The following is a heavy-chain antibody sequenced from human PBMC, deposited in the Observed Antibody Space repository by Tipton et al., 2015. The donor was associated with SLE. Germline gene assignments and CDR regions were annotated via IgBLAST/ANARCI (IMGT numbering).Heavy chain of an antibody. CDR3: ARSRLTAVRCFDY. V-gene: IGHV4-34*01. CDR1: GGSFSGYY. J-gene: IGHJ4*02. CDR2: INHSGST. Sequence: TLSLTCAVYGGSFSGYYWTWIRQSPGKGLEWIGEINHSGSTNYNPSLKSRVTIPIDTSKNQFSLKLSSVTAADTAVYYCARSRLTAVRCFDYWGQGTLVTVSS. D-gene: IGHD2-21*02.